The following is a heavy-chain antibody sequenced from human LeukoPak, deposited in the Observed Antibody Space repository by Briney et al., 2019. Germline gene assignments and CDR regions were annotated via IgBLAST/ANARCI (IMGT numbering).Heavy chain of an antibody. CDR1: GGSISSYY. D-gene: IGHD3-10*01. V-gene: IGHV4-59*01. CDR2: IYYSGST. J-gene: IGHJ5*02. CDR3: ARDLSGIGAFDP. Sequence: SETLPLTCTVSGGSISSYYWSWIRQPPGKGLEWIGYIYYSGSTNYNPSLKSRVTISVDTSKNQFSLKLSSVTAADTAVYYCARDLSGIGAFDPWGQGTLVTVSS.